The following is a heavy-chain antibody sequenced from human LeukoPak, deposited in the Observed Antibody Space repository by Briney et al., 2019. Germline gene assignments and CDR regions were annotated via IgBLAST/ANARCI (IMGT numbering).Heavy chain of an antibody. CDR3: ARLRGIAVAGMTNYYYYMDV. CDR1: GFTFSSSA. V-gene: IGHV4-34*01. D-gene: IGHD6-19*01. J-gene: IGHJ6*03. Sequence: PGGSLRLSCAASGFTFSSSAMSWIRQPPGKGLEWIGEINHSGSTNYNPSLKSRVTISVDTSKNQFSLKLSSVTAADTAVYYCARLRGIAVAGMTNYYYYMDVWGKGTTVTVSS. CDR2: INHSGST.